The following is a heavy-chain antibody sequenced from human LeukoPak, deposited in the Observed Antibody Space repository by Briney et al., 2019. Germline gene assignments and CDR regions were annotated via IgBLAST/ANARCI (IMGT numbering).Heavy chain of an antibody. J-gene: IGHJ4*02. CDR2: ISGSGGST. Sequence: GGSLRLSCAASGFTFSSYGMSWVRQAPGKGLEWVSAISGSGGSTYYADSVKGRFTISRDNSKNTLHLQMNSLRAEDTAVYYCAKGTYYYDTPYYFDYWGQGTLVTVSS. CDR1: GFTFSSYG. CDR3: AKGTYYYDTPYYFDY. D-gene: IGHD3-22*01. V-gene: IGHV3-23*01.